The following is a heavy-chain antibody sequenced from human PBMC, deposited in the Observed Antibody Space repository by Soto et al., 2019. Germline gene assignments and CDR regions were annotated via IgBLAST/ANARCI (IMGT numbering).Heavy chain of an antibody. CDR1: GGTFSSYA. Sequence: QVQLVQSGAEVKKPGASVKVSCKASGGTFSSYAISWVRQAPGQGLEWMGGIIPIFGTANYAQKFQGRVTITADESTRTAYMELSSLRSEDTAVDYCARDPGTGTTLYYYYGMDVWGQGTTVTVSS. CDR3: ARDPGTGTTLYYYYGMDV. CDR2: IIPIFGTA. V-gene: IGHV1-69*13. D-gene: IGHD1-7*01. J-gene: IGHJ6*02.